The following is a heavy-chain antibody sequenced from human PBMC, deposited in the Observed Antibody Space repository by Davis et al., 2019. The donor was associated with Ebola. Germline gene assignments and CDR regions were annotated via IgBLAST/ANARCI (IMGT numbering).Heavy chain of an antibody. CDR1: GFTFSSYN. V-gene: IGHV3-30*18. Sequence: GGSLRLSCSASGFTFSSYNMNWVRQAPGKGLEWVAVISYDGSNKYYADSVKGRFTISRDNSKNTLYLQMNSLRAEDTAVYYCAKGSSPRGWGQGTLVTVSS. J-gene: IGHJ4*02. D-gene: IGHD6-6*01. CDR3: AKGSSPRG. CDR2: ISYDGSNK.